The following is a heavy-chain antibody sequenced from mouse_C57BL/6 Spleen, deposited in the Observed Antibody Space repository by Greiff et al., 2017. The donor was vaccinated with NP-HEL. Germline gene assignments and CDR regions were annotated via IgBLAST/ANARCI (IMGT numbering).Heavy chain of an antibody. V-gene: IGHV1-52*01. CDR3: ARSEKAGFDY. Sequence: QVQLQQPGAELVRPGSSVKLSCKASGYTFTSYWMHWVKQRPIQGLEWIGNIDPSDSETHYNQKFKDKATLTVDKSSSTAYMQLSSLTSEDSSVYYCARSEKAGFDYWGKGPTLTVAS. CDR1: GYTFTSYW. J-gene: IGHJ2*01. D-gene: IGHD3-2*02. CDR2: IDPSDSET.